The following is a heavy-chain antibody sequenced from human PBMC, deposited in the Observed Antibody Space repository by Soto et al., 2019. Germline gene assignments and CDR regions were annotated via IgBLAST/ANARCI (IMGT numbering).Heavy chain of an antibody. Sequence: QVQLVESGGGVVQPGRSLRLSCAASGFTFSSYGMHWVRQAPGKGLEWVAVISYDGSNKYYADSVKGRFTISRDNSKKPVDLAMNRLGGEGPGVYYCAKDGGSGWYGGCYWGQGTLVTVSS. CDR1: GFTFSSYG. CDR3: AKDGGSGWYGGCY. V-gene: IGHV3-30*18. D-gene: IGHD6-19*01. J-gene: IGHJ4*02. CDR2: ISYDGSNK.